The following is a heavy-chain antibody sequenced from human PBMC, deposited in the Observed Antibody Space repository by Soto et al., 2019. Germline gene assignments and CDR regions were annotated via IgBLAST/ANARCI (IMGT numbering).Heavy chain of an antibody. J-gene: IGHJ6*02. CDR1: GGTFSSYA. Sequence: QVQLVQSGAEVKKPGSSVKVSCKASGGTFSSYAISWVRQAPGQGLEWMGGIIPIFGTANYAQKFQGRVTITADESTSTAYMELSSLRSEDTAVDYCARTQGGYIRGEYHSYYYGMDVWGQGTTVTVSS. CDR2: IIPIFGTA. V-gene: IGHV1-69*12. CDR3: ARTQGGYIRGEYHSYYYGMDV. D-gene: IGHD6-19*01.